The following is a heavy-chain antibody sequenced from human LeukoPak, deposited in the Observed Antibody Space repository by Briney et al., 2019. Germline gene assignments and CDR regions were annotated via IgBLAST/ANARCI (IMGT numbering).Heavy chain of an antibody. D-gene: IGHD6-19*01. CDR1: GGTFSSYA. Sequence: SVKVSCKASGGTFSSYAISWVRQAPGQGLEWMGGIIPIFGTANYAQKFQGRVTITADESTSRAYMELSSMRSEDTAVYYCASGGSGWYNRYYYYYYGMDVWGKGTTVTVSS. V-gene: IGHV1-69*13. CDR3: ASGGSGWYNRYYYYYYGMDV. CDR2: IIPIFGTA. J-gene: IGHJ6*04.